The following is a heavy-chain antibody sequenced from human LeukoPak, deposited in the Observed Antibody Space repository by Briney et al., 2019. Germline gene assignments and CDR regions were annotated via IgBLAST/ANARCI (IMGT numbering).Heavy chain of an antibody. CDR3: ARDNSSSWLEDYFDY. CDR2: ISYDGSNK. CDR1: GFTFSSYA. V-gene: IGHV3-30*04. J-gene: IGHJ4*02. Sequence: GRSLRLSYAASGFTFSSYAMHWVRQAPGKGLEWVAVISYDGSNKYYADSVKGRFTISRDNSKNTLYLQMNSLRAEDTAVYYCARDNSSSWLEDYFDYWGQGTLVTVSS. D-gene: IGHD6-13*01.